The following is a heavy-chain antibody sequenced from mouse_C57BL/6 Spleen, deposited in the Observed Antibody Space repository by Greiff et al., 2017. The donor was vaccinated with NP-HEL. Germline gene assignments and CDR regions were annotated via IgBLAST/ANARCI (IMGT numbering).Heavy chain of an antibody. J-gene: IGHJ1*03. Sequence: EVKLVESGGGLVKPGGSLKLSCAASGFTFSSYAMSWVRQTPEKRLEWVATISDGGSYTYYPDNVKGRFTISRDNAKNNLYLQMSHLKSEDTAMYYCARGLFRYWYFDVWGTGTTVTVSS. V-gene: IGHV5-4*03. CDR2: ISDGGSYT. CDR1: GFTFSSYA. CDR3: ARGLFRYWYFDV. D-gene: IGHD1-1*01.